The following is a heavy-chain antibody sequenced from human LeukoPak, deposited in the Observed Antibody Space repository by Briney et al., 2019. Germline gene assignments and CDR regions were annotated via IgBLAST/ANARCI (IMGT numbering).Heavy chain of an antibody. V-gene: IGHV1-2*06. J-gene: IGHJ4*02. CDR3: ARDYCSSTSCLFDY. CDR2: NNPNSGDT. CDR1: GYTFTGYH. Sequence: AAVKVSCKASGYTFTGYHMHWVRQAPGQGLEWMGRNNPNSGDTNYAQKFQGRVTMTRDTSISTAYMELSRLRSDDTAVYYCARDYCSSTSCLFDYWGQGTLVTVS. D-gene: IGHD2-2*01.